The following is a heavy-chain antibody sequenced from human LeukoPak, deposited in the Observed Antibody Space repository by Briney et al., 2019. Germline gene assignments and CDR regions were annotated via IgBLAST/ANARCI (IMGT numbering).Heavy chain of an antibody. D-gene: IGHD2-2*01. V-gene: IGHV3-23*01. J-gene: IGHJ5*02. CDR1: GFTFSSYA. CDR3: AKEGEPAAKYNWFDP. Sequence: GGSLRLSCAASGFTFSSYAMSWVRQAPGKGLEWASAISGSGGSTYYADSVKGRFTISRDNSKNTLYLQMNSLRAEDTAVYYRAKEGEPAAKYNWFDPWGQGTLVTVSS. CDR2: ISGSGGST.